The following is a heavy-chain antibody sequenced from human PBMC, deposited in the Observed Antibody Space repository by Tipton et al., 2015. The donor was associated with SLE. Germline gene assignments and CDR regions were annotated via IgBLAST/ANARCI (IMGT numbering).Heavy chain of an antibody. J-gene: IGHJ4*02. Sequence: SLRLSCAAPGFTFDDYAVHWVRQAPGKGLEWVSGISWNSGSIGYADSVKGRFTISRDNAKNSLYLQMNSLRAEDTALYYCAKTGGYSYGPFDYWGQGTLVTVSS. D-gene: IGHD5-18*01. CDR3: AKTGGYSYGPFDY. V-gene: IGHV3-9*01. CDR1: GFTFDDYA. CDR2: ISWNSGSI.